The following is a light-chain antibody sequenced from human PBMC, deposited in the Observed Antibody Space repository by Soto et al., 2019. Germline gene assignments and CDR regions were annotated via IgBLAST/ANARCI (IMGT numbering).Light chain of an antibody. CDR3: QQLNSYPTIT. J-gene: IGKJ5*01. Sequence: DFQMTTSPSSLSASVGDRVTITCRASQGISSYLAWYQQKPGKAPKLLIYAASSLQSGVPSRFSGSGSGTDFTLTISSLQPEDFATYYCQQLNSYPTITFGQGTRLEIK. V-gene: IGKV1-9*01. CDR1: QGISSY. CDR2: AAS.